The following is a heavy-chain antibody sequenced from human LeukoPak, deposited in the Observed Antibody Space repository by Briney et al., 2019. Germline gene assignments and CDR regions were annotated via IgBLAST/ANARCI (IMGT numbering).Heavy chain of an antibody. Sequence: PGGSLRLSCAASGFTFSTYSMNWVRQAPGKGLEWVSSISSSSSYIYYADSMKGRFTISRDNAKNSLYLQMNSLRAEDTAVYYCVRISFAAWYFDLWGRGTLVTVSS. CDR1: GFTFSTYS. D-gene: IGHD3-16*02. CDR2: ISSSSSYI. J-gene: IGHJ2*01. V-gene: IGHV3-21*01. CDR3: VRISFAAWYFDL.